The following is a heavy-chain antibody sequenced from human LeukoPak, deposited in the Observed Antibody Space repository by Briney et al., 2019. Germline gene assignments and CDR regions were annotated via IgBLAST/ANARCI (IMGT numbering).Heavy chain of an antibody. V-gene: IGHV3-23*01. J-gene: IGHJ3*01. CDR3: AKEGGYYYDSSGHTPSDAFAV. CDR2: LTGRGGGT. CDR1: GFTFSTYA. D-gene: IGHD3-22*01. Sequence: GGSLRLSCAASGFTFSTYAMSWVRQAPGKGLEWVSTLTGRGGGTYYADSVKGRFAISRGDSKNTLYLQMTSLRAEDTAVYYCAKEGGYYYDSSGHTPSDAFAVWGQGTMVTVSS.